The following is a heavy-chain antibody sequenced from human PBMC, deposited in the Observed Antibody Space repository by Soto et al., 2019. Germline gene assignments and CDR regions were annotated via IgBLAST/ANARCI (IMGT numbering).Heavy chain of an antibody. D-gene: IGHD3-22*01. J-gene: IGHJ3*02. V-gene: IGHV3-21*01. CDR3: ARAKQYYYDSSGEPFAFDI. Sequence: GGSLRLSCAASGFTFSSYSMNWVRQAPGKGLEWVSSISSSSSYIYYADSVKGRFTISRDNAKNSLYLQMNSLRAEDTAVYYCARAKQYYYDSSGEPFAFDIWGQGTMVTV. CDR1: GFTFSSYS. CDR2: ISSSSSYI.